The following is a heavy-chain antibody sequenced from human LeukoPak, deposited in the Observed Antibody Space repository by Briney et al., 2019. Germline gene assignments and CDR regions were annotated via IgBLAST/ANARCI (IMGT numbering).Heavy chain of an antibody. V-gene: IGHV3-11*01. D-gene: IGHD4-23*01. CDR3: ARGTTVVTPGYFQH. Sequence: GGSLRLSCAASGFTFSDYYMSWIRQVPGKGLEWVSYISSSGSTIYYADSVKGRFTISRDNAKNSLYLQMNSLRAEDTAVYYCARGTTVVTPGYFQHWGQGTLVTVSS. J-gene: IGHJ1*01. CDR1: GFTFSDYY. CDR2: ISSSGSTI.